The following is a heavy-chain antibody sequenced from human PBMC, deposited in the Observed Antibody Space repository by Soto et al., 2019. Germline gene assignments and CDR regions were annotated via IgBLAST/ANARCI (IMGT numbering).Heavy chain of an antibody. J-gene: IGHJ3*01. D-gene: IGHD3-3*01. V-gene: IGHV3-23*01. CDR2: ISGNGAGT. CDR1: GFTFDSYA. Sequence: EVKLLESGGGLAQPGGSLRLSCVGSGFTFDSYAISWVRQAPGKGLQWISAISGNGAGTDYAHSVKGRFTISRDNSKNTVHQQMNRLRAEDTALYYCAQETVGGYSFWSGYYSDGLDVWGQGTMVTVSS. CDR3: AQETVGGYSFWSGYYSDGLDV.